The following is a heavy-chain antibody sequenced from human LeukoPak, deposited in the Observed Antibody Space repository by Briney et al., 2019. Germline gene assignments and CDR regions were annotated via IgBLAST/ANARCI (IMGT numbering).Heavy chain of an antibody. CDR2: IKEDESTK. Sequence: PGGSLRLSCAASGFIFTDHWMSWVRQAPGKGLEWVANIKEDESTKFYADFVKGRFTISRDNAKYSVYLQMNNLRVEDTAVYYCARAVDVADYWGRGTLVTVSS. V-gene: IGHV3-7*01. CDR3: ARAVDVADY. J-gene: IGHJ4*02. D-gene: IGHD3-16*01. CDR1: GFIFTDHW.